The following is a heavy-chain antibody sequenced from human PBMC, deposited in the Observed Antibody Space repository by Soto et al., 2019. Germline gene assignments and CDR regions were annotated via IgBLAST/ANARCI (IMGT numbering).Heavy chain of an antibody. D-gene: IGHD1-26*01. J-gene: IGHJ3*01. CDR2: LYYGGST. CDR1: GDSISSGDYY. CDR3: AGATTALHGFDV. V-gene: IGHV4-30-4*01. Sequence: ASETLSLTCTVSGDSISSGDYYWNWIRQPPGKGLEYIGHLYYGGSTYYNPTLMSRITISLDTSKIPFSLHQTSVTAAATAVYYGAGATTALHGFDVWGQGTLVTVSS.